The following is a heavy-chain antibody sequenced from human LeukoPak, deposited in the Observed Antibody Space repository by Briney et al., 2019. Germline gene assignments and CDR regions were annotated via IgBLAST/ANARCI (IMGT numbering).Heavy chain of an antibody. CDR3: ARLPGYCSSNSCYKMTIPFDY. D-gene: IGHD2-2*02. Sequence: GGSLRLSCAASGFTFSSYAMSWVRQAPGKGLEWVSAISGSGGSTYYADSVKGRFTISRDNSKNTLYLQMNSLRAEDTAVYYCARLPGYCSSNSCYKMTIPFDYWGQGTLVTVSS. J-gene: IGHJ4*02. V-gene: IGHV3-23*01. CDR2: ISGSGGST. CDR1: GFTFSSYA.